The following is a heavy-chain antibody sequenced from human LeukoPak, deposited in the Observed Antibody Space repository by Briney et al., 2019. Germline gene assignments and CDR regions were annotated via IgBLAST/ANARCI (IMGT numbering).Heavy chain of an antibody. CDR2: SYHGGSS. CDR3: ARNGSSCSSTSCYGTPFDN. Sequence: SETLSLTCTVSGYSISSGSYWGWIRHPPRKGLEWIGRSYHGGSSYYNPSLKTRVTISVDTSKNQFSLKLSSVTAADTALYYCARNGSSCSSTSCYGTPFDNWGQGALVTVSS. CDR1: GYSISSGSY. J-gene: IGHJ4*02. D-gene: IGHD2-2*01. V-gene: IGHV4-38-2*02.